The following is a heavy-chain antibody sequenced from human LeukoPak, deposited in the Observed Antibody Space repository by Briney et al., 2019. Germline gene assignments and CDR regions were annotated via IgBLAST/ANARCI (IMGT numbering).Heavy chain of an antibody. J-gene: IGHJ4*02. CDR3: AKDSPSAPVTSV. V-gene: IGHV4-59*01. D-gene: IGHD4-17*01. CDR2: IYYSGST. Sequence: SETLSLTCTVSGGSISSYYWSWIRQPPGKGLEWIGYIYYSGSTNYNPSLKSRVTISVDTSKNQFSLKLSSVTAADTAIFYCAKDSPSAPVTSVWGQGTLVTVSS. CDR1: GGSISSYY.